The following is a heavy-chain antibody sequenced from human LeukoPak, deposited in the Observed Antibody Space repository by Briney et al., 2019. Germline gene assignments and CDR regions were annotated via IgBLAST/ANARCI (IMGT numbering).Heavy chain of an antibody. V-gene: IGHV4-59*01. CDR2: IYYSGST. CDR3: ATGTAGGSFDY. D-gene: IGHD3-10*01. CDR1: GGSISSYH. J-gene: IGHJ4*02. Sequence: SETLSLTCTISGGSISSYHWTWIRQPPGKGLEWIGYIYYSGSTNYNPSLKSRVTISVDTPKNQFSLKLSSVTAADTAVYYCATGTAGGSFDYWGQGTLVTVSS.